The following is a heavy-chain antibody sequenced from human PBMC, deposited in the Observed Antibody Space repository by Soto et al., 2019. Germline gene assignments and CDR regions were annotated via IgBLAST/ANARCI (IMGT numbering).Heavy chain of an antibody. CDR2: ISGSGGST. V-gene: IGHV3-23*01. Sequence: PGGSLRLSCAASGFTFSSYAMSWVRQAPGKGLEWVSAISGSGGSTYYADSVKGRFTISRDNSKNTLYLQMNSLRAEDTAVYYCAKEQRITIFGVVIIDGYYGMDVWGQGTTVTVSS. D-gene: IGHD3-3*01. CDR3: AKEQRITIFGVVIIDGYYGMDV. J-gene: IGHJ6*02. CDR1: GFTFSSYA.